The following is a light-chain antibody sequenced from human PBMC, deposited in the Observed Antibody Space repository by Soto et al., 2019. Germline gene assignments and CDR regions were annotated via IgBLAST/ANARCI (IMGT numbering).Light chain of an antibody. CDR3: RSWDSSLSAYV. J-gene: IGLJ1*01. CDR1: SSNIGDNS. V-gene: IGLV1-51*01. Sequence: QSVLTQPPSVSAAPGQKVTISCSGSSSNIGDNSVSWYQQLPGTAPKLLIYDDNKRPSGIPDRFSGSKSGTSATLGITGFQTGDEADYYCRSWDSSLSAYVFGTGTKVTVL. CDR2: DDN.